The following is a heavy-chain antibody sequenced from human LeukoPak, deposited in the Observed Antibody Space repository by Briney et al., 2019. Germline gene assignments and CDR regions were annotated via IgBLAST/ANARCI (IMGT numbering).Heavy chain of an antibody. D-gene: IGHD2-21*01. J-gene: IGHJ4*02. Sequence: ASVKVSCKASGYTFTDYYIHWVRQAPGQGLEWMGWINPNSGGTNYAQKFQGRVSMTRDTSISTAYMELSRLRSDDTAVYYCAKVGETDHIDYWGQGTLVAVYS. CDR1: GYTFTDYY. V-gene: IGHV1-2*02. CDR3: AKVGETDHIDY. CDR2: INPNSGGT.